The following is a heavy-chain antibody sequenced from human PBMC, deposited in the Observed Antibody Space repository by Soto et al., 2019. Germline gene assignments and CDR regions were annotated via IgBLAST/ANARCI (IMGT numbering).Heavy chain of an antibody. V-gene: IGHV1-46*03. CDR1: GYTFTDYY. Sequence: GASVKVSCKASGYTFTDYYMNWVRQAPGQGLEWMGIIHPSGGGSTYAQKFLGRVTMTRDTSTSTVFMELSSLRSADTAVYYCARGGHIAVVTASFDYWGQGTLVTVSS. CDR3: ARGGHIAVVTASFDY. CDR2: IHPSGGGS. D-gene: IGHD2-21*02. J-gene: IGHJ4*02.